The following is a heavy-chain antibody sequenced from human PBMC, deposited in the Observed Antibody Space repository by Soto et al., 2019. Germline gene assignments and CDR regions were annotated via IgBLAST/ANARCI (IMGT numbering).Heavy chain of an antibody. Sequence: EVQLLESGGGLVQPGGSLRLSCATSGFTFSSYAMAWVRQAPGKGLEWVSAISGSGGITYHAASVKGRFSIPRDNSRNMLYLQMNSLGAEDTAVYYCARAAHYDFWSGYYYMDVWGIGTTVTVSS. CDR3: ARAAHYDFWSGYYYMDV. CDR1: GFTFSSYA. D-gene: IGHD3-3*01. V-gene: IGHV3-23*01. CDR2: ISGSGGIT. J-gene: IGHJ6*03.